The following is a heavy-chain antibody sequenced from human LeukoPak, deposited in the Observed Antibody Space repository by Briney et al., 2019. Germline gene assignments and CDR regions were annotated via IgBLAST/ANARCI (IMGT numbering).Heavy chain of an antibody. Sequence: GGSLRLSCAASGFTFDDYAMHWVRQAPGKGLEWVSGISWNSGSIGYADSVKGRFTISRDNAKNSLYLQMNSLRAEDTAVYYCARDSGVAAAGPVYFDYWGQGTLVTVSS. V-gene: IGHV3-9*01. CDR1: GFTFDDYA. CDR2: ISWNSGSI. J-gene: IGHJ4*02. CDR3: ARDSGVAAAGPVYFDY. D-gene: IGHD6-13*01.